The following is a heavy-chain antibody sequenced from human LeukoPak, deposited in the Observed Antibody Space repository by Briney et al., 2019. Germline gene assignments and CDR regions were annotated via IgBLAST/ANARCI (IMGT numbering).Heavy chain of an antibody. D-gene: IGHD1-26*01. CDR2: IKQDGSER. Sequence: GGSLRLSLAALEFTFVVYGLTGFARARGRGRGGVANIKQDGSERYYVDSVKGRFTISRDNTKNSLYLQMSSLRAEDTAVYYCARDKVSGATHFDYWGQGTLVTVSS. J-gene: IGHJ4*02. V-gene: IGHV3-7*01. CDR3: ARDKVSGATHFDY. CDR1: EFTFVVYG.